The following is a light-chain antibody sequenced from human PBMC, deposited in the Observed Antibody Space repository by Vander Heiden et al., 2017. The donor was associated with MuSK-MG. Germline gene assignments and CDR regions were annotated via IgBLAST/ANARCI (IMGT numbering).Light chain of an antibody. V-gene: IGKV3-15*01. CDR2: AAS. CDR1: QSVSSS. Sequence: EIVMTQSPATLYVSPGERATLSCRASQSVSSSVAWYQQKPGQAPSLLIYAASTRATGIPARFSGSGSGTEFTLTINSRQSEDFAVYYCQQYHNWPPLTFGGGTKVEIK. J-gene: IGKJ4*01. CDR3: QQYHNWPPLT.